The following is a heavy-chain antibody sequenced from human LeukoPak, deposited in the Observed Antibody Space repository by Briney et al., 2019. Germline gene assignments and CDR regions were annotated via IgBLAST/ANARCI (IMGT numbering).Heavy chain of an antibody. CDR3: STSLYSGSSTDEC. CDR1: GFTFSNAW. D-gene: IGHD1-26*01. Sequence: GGSLRLSCAASGFTFSNAWMTWVRQAPGKGLEWVGHIKSKDDGGTTNYAAPVKGRFTVSRDDSKDTLYLQMNSLIPEDTAVYYCSTSLYSGSSTDECWGQGILVTVSS. J-gene: IGHJ4*02. CDR2: IKSKDDGGTT. V-gene: IGHV3-15*01.